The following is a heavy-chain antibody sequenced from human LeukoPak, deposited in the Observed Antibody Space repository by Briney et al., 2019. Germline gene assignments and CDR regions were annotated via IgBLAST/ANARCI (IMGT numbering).Heavy chain of an antibody. CDR1: GGSFSGYY. D-gene: IGHD6-19*01. Sequence: SETLSLTCAVYGGSFSGYYWSWIRQPPGKGLEWIGEINHSGSTNYNPSLKSRVTISVDTSKNQFSLKLSSVTAADTAVYYCARNGYSSGLVRDWGQGTLVTVSS. J-gene: IGHJ4*02. CDR2: INHSGST. CDR3: ARNGYSSGLVRD. V-gene: IGHV4-34*01.